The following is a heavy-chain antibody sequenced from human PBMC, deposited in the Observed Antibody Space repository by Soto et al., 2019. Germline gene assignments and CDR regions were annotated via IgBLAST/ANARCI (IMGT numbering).Heavy chain of an antibody. V-gene: IGHV3-64*02. CDR1: GFPFSTYAYA. Sequence: EVQLVESGEGLVQPGGSLRLSCAASGFPFSTYAYAMHWVRQAPGKGLEYVAGISNNGGSTFYVDSVKGRFTISRDNSKSTLYLQMSSLRGEDMAVYYCARGRAFDYWGQGTLVTVSS. CDR2: ISNNGGST. CDR3: ARGRAFDY. J-gene: IGHJ4*02.